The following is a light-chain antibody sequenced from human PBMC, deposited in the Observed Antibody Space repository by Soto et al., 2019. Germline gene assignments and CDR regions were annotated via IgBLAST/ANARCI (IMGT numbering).Light chain of an antibody. CDR2: KVS. CDR3: QSADGGDIYL. J-gene: IGLJ1*01. V-gene: IGLV3-25*03. CDR1: VLTKHS. Sequence: SYELTQPPSVSVSPGQTARITCSGDVLTKHSVYWYQQKTGQAPVLVISKVSRRPSGIPDRFSGSNSGTTVTLTISGVQAEDEADYYCQSADGGDIYLFGTGTKLTVL.